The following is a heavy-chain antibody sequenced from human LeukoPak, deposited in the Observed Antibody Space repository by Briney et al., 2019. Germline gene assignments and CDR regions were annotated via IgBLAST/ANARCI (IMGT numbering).Heavy chain of an antibody. V-gene: IGHV3-23*01. Sequence: GGSLRLSCAASGFTFSSYAMCWVRQAPGKGLEWVSSISGSGGDTYYVDAVKGRFTISRDNSKKTMYFQMNTLRADDTAVYYCARRPTYCSTTSCLDYWGQGTLVTVSS. CDR2: ISGSGGDT. D-gene: IGHD2-2*01. J-gene: IGHJ4*02. CDR1: GFTFSSYA. CDR3: ARRPTYCSTTSCLDY.